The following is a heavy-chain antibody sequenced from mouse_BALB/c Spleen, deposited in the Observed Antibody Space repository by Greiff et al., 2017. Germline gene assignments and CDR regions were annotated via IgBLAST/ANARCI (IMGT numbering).Heavy chain of an antibody. D-gene: IGHD1-1*01. V-gene: IGHV7-3*02. CDR2: IRNKANGYTT. CDR3: ARDNGYWYFDV. CDR1: GFTFTDYY. J-gene: IGHJ1*01. Sequence: DVKLVESGGGLVQPGGSLRLSCATSGFTFTDYYMSWVRQPPGKALEWLGFIRNKANGYTTEYSASVKGRFTISRDNSQSILYLQMNTLRAEDSATYYCARDNGYWYFDVWGAGTTVTVSS.